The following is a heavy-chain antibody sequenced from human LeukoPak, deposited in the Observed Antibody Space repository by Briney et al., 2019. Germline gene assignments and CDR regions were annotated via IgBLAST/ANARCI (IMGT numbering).Heavy chain of an antibody. J-gene: IGHJ4*02. V-gene: IGHV4-30-4*01. CDR3: AREFNPNYYDSSGYYNH. CDR2: IYYSGST. CDR1: GGSISSGDYY. D-gene: IGHD3-22*01. Sequence: SETLSLTCTVSGGSISSGDYYWSWIRQPPGKGLEWIGYIYYSGSTYYNPSLKSRVTISVDTSKNQFSLKLSSVTAADTAVYCCAREFNPNYYDSSGYYNHWGQGTLVTVSS.